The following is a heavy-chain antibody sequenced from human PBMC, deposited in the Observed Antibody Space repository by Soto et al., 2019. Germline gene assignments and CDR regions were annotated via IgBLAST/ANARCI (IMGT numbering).Heavy chain of an antibody. Sequence: HLQLQESGPGLVKPSETLSLICTVSGGSISSSSYYWGWIRQPPGKGLEWIASTYYTGSTNYNPSLKSRVTISVDTSKYQFSLNLSSVTAADMAVYYCARLEPCLDYWGQGTLVTVSS. J-gene: IGHJ4*02. CDR1: GGSISSSSYY. D-gene: IGHD1-26*01. CDR2: TYYTGST. CDR3: ARLEPCLDY. V-gene: IGHV4-39*01.